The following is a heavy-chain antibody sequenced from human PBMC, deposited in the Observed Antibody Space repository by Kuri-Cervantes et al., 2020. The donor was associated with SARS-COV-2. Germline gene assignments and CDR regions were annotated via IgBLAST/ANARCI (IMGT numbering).Heavy chain of an antibody. V-gene: IGHV3-21*04. CDR2: ISSSSSYI. CDR1: GFTFSSYS. Sequence: GGSLRFSCAASGFTFSSYSMNWVRQAPGKGLEWVSSISSSSSYIYYADSVKGRFTISKDNAKNSLYLQMNSLRADDTALYYCAKSGLYTSNWNLFDHWGQGTLVTVSS. J-gene: IGHJ4*02. D-gene: IGHD6-13*01. CDR3: AKSGLYTSNWNLFDH.